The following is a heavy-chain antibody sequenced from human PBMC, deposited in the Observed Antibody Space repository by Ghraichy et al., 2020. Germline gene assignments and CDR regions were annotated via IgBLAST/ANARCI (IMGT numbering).Heavy chain of an antibody. CDR3: AKREELDY. V-gene: IGHV3-30*18. D-gene: IGHD1-1*01. CDR2: ISYDGSNK. Sequence: LSLTCAASGFTFSSYGMHWVRQAPGKGLEWVAVISYDGSNKYYADSVKGRFTISRDNSKNTLYLQMNSLRAEDTAVYYCAKREELDYWGQGTLVTVSS. CDR1: GFTFSSYG. J-gene: IGHJ4*02.